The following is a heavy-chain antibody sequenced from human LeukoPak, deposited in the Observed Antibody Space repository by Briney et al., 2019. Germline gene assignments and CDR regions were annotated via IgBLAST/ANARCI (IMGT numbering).Heavy chain of an antibody. J-gene: IGHJ3*02. CDR2: IYHSGST. CDR1: GGSISSGGYY. CDR3: ARGDHLDSFDAFDI. Sequence: SQTLSLTCTVSGGSISSGGYYWSWIRQPPGKGLEWIGYIYHSGSTNYNPSLKSRVTISVDTSKNQLSLKLSSVTAADTAVYYCARGDHLDSFDAFDIWGQGTMVTVSS. V-gene: IGHV4-30-2*01. D-gene: IGHD3-9*01.